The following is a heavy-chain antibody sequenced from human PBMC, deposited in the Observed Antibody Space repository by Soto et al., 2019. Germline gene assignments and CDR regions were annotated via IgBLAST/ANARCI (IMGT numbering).Heavy chain of an antibody. D-gene: IGHD4-4*01. CDR3: ARDDSNYPGRYGMDV. CDR2: IIPILGTA. CDR1: GGTFGTYA. Sequence: GPQVKVSCKAPGGTFGTYALSWVRQAPGQGLEWMGRIIPILGTANYPQMFQGRVTITADESTSTAYMELSSLRSEDTAVYYCARDDSNYPGRYGMDVWGQGTTVTVSS. J-gene: IGHJ6*02. V-gene: IGHV1-69*11.